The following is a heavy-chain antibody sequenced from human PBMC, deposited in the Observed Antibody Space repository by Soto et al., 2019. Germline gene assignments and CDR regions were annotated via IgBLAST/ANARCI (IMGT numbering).Heavy chain of an antibody. D-gene: IGHD2-2*02. Sequence: QVQLQESGPGLVKPSQTLSLTCTVSGGSISSGTYYWTWIRQHPGKGLEWIGYIHNSEYTYYNPSLKSRITISVDTSKNQFSLQLSSVTAADTAVYFCAIYADKRGVDYWGQGKLVTVSS. CDR3: AIYADKRGVDY. J-gene: IGHJ4*02. V-gene: IGHV4-31*03. CDR2: IHNSEYT. CDR1: GGSISSGTYY.